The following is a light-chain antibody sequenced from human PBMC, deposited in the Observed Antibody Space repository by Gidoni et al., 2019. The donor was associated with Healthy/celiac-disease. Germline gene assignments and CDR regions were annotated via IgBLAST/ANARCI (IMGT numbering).Light chain of an antibody. CDR1: QSISSY. CDR2: AAS. J-gene: IGKJ2*01. Sequence: DIQMTRSPSYLSASGGDRVTITCRASQSISSYLNRYQQKPGKAPKLLIYAASSLQSGVPSSFSGSGSGTAFTLPISSLQPADFATYYCQQRYSTPPYTFGQGTKLEIK. V-gene: IGKV1-39*01. CDR3: QQRYSTPPYT.